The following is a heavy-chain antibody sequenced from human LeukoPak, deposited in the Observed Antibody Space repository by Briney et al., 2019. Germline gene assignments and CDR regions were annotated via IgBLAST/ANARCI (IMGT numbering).Heavy chain of an antibody. CDR3: ARSGSYYGAFDY. CDR2: ISWNSGSI. J-gene: IGHJ4*02. V-gene: IGHV3-9*01. D-gene: IGHD1-26*01. CDR1: GFTFDDYA. Sequence: GGSLRLSCAASGFTFDDYAMHWVRQAPGKGLEWVSGISWNSGSIGYADSVKGRFTISRDNANNSLYLQMNSLRAEDTAVYYCARSGSYYGAFDYWGQGTLVTVSS.